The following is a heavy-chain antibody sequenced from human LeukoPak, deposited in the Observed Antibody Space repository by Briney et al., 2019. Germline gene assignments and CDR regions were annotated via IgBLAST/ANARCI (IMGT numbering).Heavy chain of an antibody. J-gene: IGHJ5*02. V-gene: IGHV3-20*04. CDR1: GFTFDDYG. CDR3: ARELEKSFDP. CDR2: ISWDGGST. Sequence: GGALRLSCAASGFTFDDYGLNWVRQAPGGGLEWVSGISWDGGSTSYADSVKGRFTISRDNAKNSLYLQMNSLRAEDTAVYYCARELEKSFDPWGQGTLVTVSS.